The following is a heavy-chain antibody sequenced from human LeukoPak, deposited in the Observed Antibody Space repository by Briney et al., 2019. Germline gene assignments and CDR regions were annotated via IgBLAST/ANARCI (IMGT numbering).Heavy chain of an antibody. J-gene: IGHJ4*02. CDR3: AREPSSGWYFDY. Sequence: GGSLRLSCAASGITFSSYGMSWVRQAPGKGLEWVSSISSTGGTTYYADSVKGRFTISRDNSKNTLYLQMNSLRAEDTAVYYCAREPSSGWYFDYWGQGTLVTVSS. D-gene: IGHD6-19*01. CDR1: GITFSSYG. CDR2: ISSTGGTT. V-gene: IGHV3-23*01.